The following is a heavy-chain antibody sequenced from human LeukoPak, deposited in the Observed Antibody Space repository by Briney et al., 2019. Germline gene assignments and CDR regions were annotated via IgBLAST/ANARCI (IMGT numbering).Heavy chain of an antibody. CDR3: ARDGQLVIGADY. J-gene: IGHJ4*02. Sequence: PGGSLRLSCAASGFTFSSYWMHWVRQAPGKGLVWVSRIKTDGSITSYADSVKGRFTISRDNAKNSLYLQMNSLRAEDTAVYYCARDGQLVIGADYWGQGTLVTVSS. D-gene: IGHD6-6*01. CDR2: IKTDGSIT. V-gene: IGHV3-74*01. CDR1: GFTFSSYW.